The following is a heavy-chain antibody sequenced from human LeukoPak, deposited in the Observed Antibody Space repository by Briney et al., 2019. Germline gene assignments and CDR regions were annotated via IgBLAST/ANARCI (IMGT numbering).Heavy chain of an antibody. D-gene: IGHD2-2*01. CDR2: IRYDGSNK. Sequence: PGGSLRLSCAASGFTFSSYGMHWVRQAPGKGLEWVAFIRYDGSNKYYADSVKGRFTIPRDNSKNTLYLQMNSLRAEDTAVYYCAKDQAPKRYCSSTSCPTTFDYWGQGTLVTVSS. CDR1: GFTFSSYG. V-gene: IGHV3-30*02. CDR3: AKDQAPKRYCSSTSCPTTFDY. J-gene: IGHJ4*02.